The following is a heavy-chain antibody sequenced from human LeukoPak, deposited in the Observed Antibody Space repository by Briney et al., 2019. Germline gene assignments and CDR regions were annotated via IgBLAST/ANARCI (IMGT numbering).Heavy chain of an antibody. J-gene: IGHJ4*02. CDR1: GFTFSTYW. Sequence: GGPMRLSCAASGFTFSTYWMNGVRQAPGKGVEWVSRIGTDGAYTSSADSVKGRFTMSIDKAKNTLYLQMNSLRVEDTAVYYCVRDGQELAFDKWGQGTLVTVSS. V-gene: IGHV3-74*01. CDR3: VRDGQELAFDK. D-gene: IGHD1-1*01. CDR2: IGTDGAYT.